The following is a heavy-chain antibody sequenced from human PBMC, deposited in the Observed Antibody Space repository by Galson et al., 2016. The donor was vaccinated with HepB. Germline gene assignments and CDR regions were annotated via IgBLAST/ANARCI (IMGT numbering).Heavy chain of an antibody. Sequence: SLRLSCAASGFTFSSYAMSWVRQAPGKGLEWVSTISGRGDNIYYADSVKGRFTISRDNSKNTLFLQMNSLRAEDTAVYYCAKGRNYYDNSGYFADWGQGTLVTVSS. J-gene: IGHJ4*02. V-gene: IGHV3-23*01. CDR3: AKGRNYYDNSGYFAD. CDR2: ISGRGDNI. CDR1: GFTFSSYA. D-gene: IGHD3-22*01.